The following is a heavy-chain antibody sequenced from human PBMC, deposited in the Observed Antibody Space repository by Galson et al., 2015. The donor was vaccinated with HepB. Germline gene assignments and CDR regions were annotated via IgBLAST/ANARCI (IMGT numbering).Heavy chain of an antibody. CDR3: AKDQFDLTVTTPRWAPKNDAFDI. Sequence: SLRLSCAASGFTFSSYAMSWVRQAPGKGLEWVSAISGSGGSTYYADSVKGRFTISRDNSKNTLYLQMNSLRAEDTAVYYCAKDQFDLTVTTPRWAPKNDAFDIWGQGTMVTVSS. CDR1: GFTFSSYA. J-gene: IGHJ3*02. CDR2: ISGSGGST. D-gene: IGHD4-17*01. V-gene: IGHV3-23*01.